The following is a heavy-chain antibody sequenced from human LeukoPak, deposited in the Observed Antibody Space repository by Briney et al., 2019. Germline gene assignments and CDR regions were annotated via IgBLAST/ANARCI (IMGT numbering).Heavy chain of an antibody. D-gene: IGHD6-6*01. J-gene: IGHJ4*02. CDR3: ARNRDSSSAGWGYYFDY. CDR2: IYYSGST. V-gene: IGHV4-39*07. Sequence: SETLSLTCTVSGGSISSSSYYWGWIRQPPGKGLEWIGSIYYSGSTYYNPSLKSRVTISVETSKNQFSLKLSSVTAADTAVYCCARNRDSSSAGWGYYFDYWGQGTLVTVSS. CDR1: GGSISSSSYY.